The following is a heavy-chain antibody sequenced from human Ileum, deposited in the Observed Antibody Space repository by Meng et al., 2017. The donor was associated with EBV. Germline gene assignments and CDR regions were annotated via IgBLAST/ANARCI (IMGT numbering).Heavy chain of an antibody. Sequence: QVRLPQCGTVLFKPAETLSLNCAVQCRSFNDSMWTWLRQPPGKGLEWIGQIDQSGYTKFNPSLSSRATISRDTSNHQFSLRLNSVTAADTALYYCARYGRCNGNSFYCFDPWGQGTLVTVSS. CDR3: ARYGRCNGNSFYCFDP. CDR1: CRSFNDSM. D-gene: IGHD4-23*01. J-gene: IGHJ5*02. V-gene: IGHV4-34*01. CDR2: IDQSGYT.